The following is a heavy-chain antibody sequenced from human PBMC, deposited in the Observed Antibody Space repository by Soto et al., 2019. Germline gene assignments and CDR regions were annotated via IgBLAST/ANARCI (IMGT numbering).Heavy chain of an antibody. V-gene: IGHV3-30*18. CDR1: GFTFSSYG. Sequence: GGSLRLSCAASGFTFSSYGMHWVRQAPGKGLEWVAVISYDGSNKYYADSVKGRFTISRDNSKNTLYLQMNSLRAEDTAVYYCAKDRVRSSAYYMDVWGKGTTVTVSS. J-gene: IGHJ6*03. CDR3: AKDRVRSSAYYMDV. D-gene: IGHD1-26*01. CDR2: ISYDGSNK.